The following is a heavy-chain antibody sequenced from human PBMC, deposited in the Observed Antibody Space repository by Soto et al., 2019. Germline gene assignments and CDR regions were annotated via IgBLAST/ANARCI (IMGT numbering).Heavy chain of an antibody. CDR1: GGSFSGYY. Sequence: SETLSLTCAVYGGSFSGYYWSWIRQPPGKGLEWIGEINHSGSTNYNPSLKSRVTISVDTSKNQFSLKLSSVTAADTAVYYCARGRAYCSGGSCYPRAFFDYWGQGTLVTVSS. J-gene: IGHJ4*02. CDR3: ARGRAYCSGGSCYPRAFFDY. CDR2: INHSGST. V-gene: IGHV4-34*01. D-gene: IGHD2-15*01.